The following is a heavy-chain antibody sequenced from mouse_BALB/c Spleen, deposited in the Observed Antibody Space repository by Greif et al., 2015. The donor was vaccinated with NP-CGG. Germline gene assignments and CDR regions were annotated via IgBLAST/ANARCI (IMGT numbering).Heavy chain of an antibody. CDR3: ARWHGNLFDY. CDR2: ISTYYGDA. Sequence: QVHVKQSGAELVRPGVSVKISCKGSGYTFTDYAMHWVKQSHAKSLEWIGVISTYYGDASYNQKFKGKATMTVDKSSSTAYMELARLTSEDSAIYYCARWHGNLFDYWGQGTTLTVSS. D-gene: IGHD2-1*01. CDR1: GYTFTDYA. V-gene: IGHV1S137*01. J-gene: IGHJ2*01.